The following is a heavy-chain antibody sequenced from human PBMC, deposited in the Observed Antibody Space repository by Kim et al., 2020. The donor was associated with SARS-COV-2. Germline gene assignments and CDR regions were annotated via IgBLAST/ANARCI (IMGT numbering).Heavy chain of an antibody. D-gene: IGHD2-2*01. Sequence: SETLSLTCTVSGGSISSGGYYWSWIRQHPGKGLEWIGYIYYSGSTYYNPSLKSRVTISVDTSKNQFSLKLSSVTAADTAVYYCASRSINYCSSTSCYGPFDYWGQGTLVTVSS. V-gene: IGHV4-31*03. CDR2: IYYSGST. J-gene: IGHJ4*02. CDR3: ASRSINYCSSTSCYGPFDY. CDR1: GGSISSGGYY.